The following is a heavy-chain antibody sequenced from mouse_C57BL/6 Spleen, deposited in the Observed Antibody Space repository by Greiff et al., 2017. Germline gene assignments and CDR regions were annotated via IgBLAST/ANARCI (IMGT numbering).Heavy chain of an antibody. CDR2: INPYNGGT. Sequence: VQLQQSGPVLVKPGASVKMSCKASGYTFTDYYMNWVKQSHGKSLEWIGVINPYNGGTSYNQKFKGKATLTVDKSSSTAYMELNSLTSEDSAVYYCARGLTGPYYFDYWGQGTTLTVSS. D-gene: IGHD4-1*01. J-gene: IGHJ2*01. CDR1: GYTFTDYY. CDR3: ARGLTGPYYFDY. V-gene: IGHV1-19*01.